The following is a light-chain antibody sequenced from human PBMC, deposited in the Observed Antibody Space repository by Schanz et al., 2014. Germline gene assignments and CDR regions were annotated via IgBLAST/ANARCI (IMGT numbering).Light chain of an antibody. CDR1: SSDVGSYNL. J-gene: IGLJ2*01. V-gene: IGLV2-23*01. CDR2: EGS. CDR3: CSYAGSDSWV. Sequence: QSALTQPASVSGSPGQSITISCTGTSSDVGSYNLVSWYQQHPGKAPKLMIYEGSKRPSGVSNRFSGSESGNTASLTISGLQAEDEAGYYCCSYAGSDSWVFGGGTQLTVL.